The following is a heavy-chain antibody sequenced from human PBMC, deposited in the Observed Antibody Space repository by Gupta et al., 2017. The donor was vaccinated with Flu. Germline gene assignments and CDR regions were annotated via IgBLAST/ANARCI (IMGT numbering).Heavy chain of an antibody. CDR2: TYSGGTT. V-gene: IGHV3-53*02. Sequence: EVQVVETGGGLIQPGGSLRLSCEASGFTVSGNYMTWVRQAPGKGLEWVSVTYSGGTTYYADSVKGRFTISRDNSKNTLYLQMNSLRAEDTAVYYCARVDYDFWSGQHDYFQHWGQGTLVIVSS. J-gene: IGHJ1*01. CDR1: GFTVSGNY. D-gene: IGHD3-3*01. CDR3: ARVDYDFWSGQHDYFQH.